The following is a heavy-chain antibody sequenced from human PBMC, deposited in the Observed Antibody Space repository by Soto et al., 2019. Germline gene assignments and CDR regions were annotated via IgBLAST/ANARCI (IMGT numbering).Heavy chain of an antibody. D-gene: IGHD6-19*01. CDR2: IKESGFA. CDR1: NGSFSDYF. CDR3: ARGKSSGPLYYFDT. Sequence: SETLSLTCGVYNGSFSDYFWNWIRQPPGKGLEWIGEIKESGFATYNPSLKRRVTMSVDTANNQFSLKVTSVTAADTAVHYCARGKSSGPLYYFDTWGRGTLVTVSS. V-gene: IGHV4-34*01. J-gene: IGHJ4*02.